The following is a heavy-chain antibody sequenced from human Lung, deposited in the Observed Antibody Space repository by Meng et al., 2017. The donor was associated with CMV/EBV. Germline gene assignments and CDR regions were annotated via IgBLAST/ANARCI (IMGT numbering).Heavy chain of an antibody. CDR3: AKSLYTNYYSTYYGLDV. Sequence: ASVXVSCKASGYTFIGYDLHWVRQAPGQGLEWMGWINPKSGGTNYAQRFQGRVTMTRDTSINTVYMELRRLRSDDTAVYFCAKSLYTNYYSTYYGLDVWGQGTTVTVS. J-gene: IGHJ6*02. CDR1: GYTFIGYD. V-gene: IGHV1-2*02. D-gene: IGHD3-22*01. CDR2: INPKSGGT.